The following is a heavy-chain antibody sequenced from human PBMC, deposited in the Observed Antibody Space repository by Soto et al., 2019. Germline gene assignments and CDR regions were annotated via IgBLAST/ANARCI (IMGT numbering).Heavy chain of an antibody. CDR2: ISAYNGNT. D-gene: IGHD6-13*01. CDR1: GYTFTSYG. J-gene: IGHJ3*02. V-gene: IGHV1-18*01. CDR3: ARSLWKQLDPDDAVDI. Sequence: QVQLVQSGAEVKKPGASVKVSCKASGYTFTSYGISWVRQAPGQGLEWMGWISAYNGNTNYAQKLQGRVTMTTDTSTSTAYMALRSLRSDDTAVYYCARSLWKQLDPDDAVDIWGQGTMVTVSS.